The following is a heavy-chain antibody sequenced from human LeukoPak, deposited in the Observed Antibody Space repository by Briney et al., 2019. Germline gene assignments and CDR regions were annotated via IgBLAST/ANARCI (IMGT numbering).Heavy chain of an antibody. J-gene: IGHJ4*01. CDR2: IGGRGGGT. CDR1: GFIFSNYA. CDR3: AKWGVYDIVYAYYDSDY. V-gene: IGHV3-23*01. Sequence: GASLRLYCAASGFIFSNYAMSWVRQAPGKGLEWVSAIGGRGGGTYYADSVKGQFTVSRYDPKNTLYLQMNTLRVEDTAVYYCAKWGVYDIVYAYYDSDYWGHGTLVTVSS. D-gene: IGHD3-9*01.